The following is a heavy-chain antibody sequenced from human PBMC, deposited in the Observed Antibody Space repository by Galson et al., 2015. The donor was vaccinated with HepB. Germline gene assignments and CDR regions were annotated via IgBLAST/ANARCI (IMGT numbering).Heavy chain of an antibody. D-gene: IGHD3-10*01. V-gene: IGHV3-49*03. CDR2: IRSKAYGGTT. Sequence: SLRLSCAASGFTFGDYAMSWFRQAPGKGLEWVGFIRSKAYGGTTEYAASVKGRFTISRDDSKSIAYLQMNSLKTEDTAVYYCTRDGSGLEESGGMDVWGQGTTVTVSS. J-gene: IGHJ6*02. CDR1: GFTFGDYA. CDR3: TRDGSGLEESGGMDV.